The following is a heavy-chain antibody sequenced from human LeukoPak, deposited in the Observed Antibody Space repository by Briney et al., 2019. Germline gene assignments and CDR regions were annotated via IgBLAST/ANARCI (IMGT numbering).Heavy chain of an antibody. CDR2: IWFDGSNK. D-gene: IGHD4-23*01. CDR1: GFTFSGYE. Sequence: PGGSLRLSCAASGFTFSGYEMNWVRQAPGKGLEWVAVIWFDGSNKYYADSVKGRFTISRDNSKNTLYLQMNSLRAEDTAVYYCARETLDGFDIWGQGTMVTVSS. V-gene: IGHV3-33*08. CDR3: ARETLDGFDI. J-gene: IGHJ3*02.